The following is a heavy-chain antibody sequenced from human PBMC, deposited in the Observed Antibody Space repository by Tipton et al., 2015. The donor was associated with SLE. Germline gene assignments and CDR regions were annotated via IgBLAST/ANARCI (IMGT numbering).Heavy chain of an antibody. CDR1: GGSIFSYY. J-gene: IGHJ6*03. V-gene: IGHV4-59*01. D-gene: IGHD6-13*01. Sequence: TLSLTCTVSGGSIFSYYWSWIRQPPGKGLEWIGYIYFSGSTNYNPSLRSRVTMSIDTSNNQFSLKLSSVTAADTAVYFCARDGGAAAESYNYYMDVWGRGTTVTVPS. CDR3: ARDGGAAAESYNYYMDV. CDR2: IYFSGST.